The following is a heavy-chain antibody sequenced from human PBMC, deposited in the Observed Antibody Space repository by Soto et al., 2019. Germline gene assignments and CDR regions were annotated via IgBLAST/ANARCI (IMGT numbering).Heavy chain of an antibody. CDR1: GFSFGIYW. J-gene: IGHJ4*01. D-gene: IGHD2-21*01. Sequence: PGGSLRLSCAASGFSFGIYWMSWVRQAPGKGLEWLATIKWDASEKKYVDSVKGRFTMSRDNVKNSLFLQMDSLRAEDTGVYFCVSRIPSWVFDYWGLGTLVTVSS. CDR2: IKWDASEK. CDR3: VSRIPSWVFDY. V-gene: IGHV3-7*03.